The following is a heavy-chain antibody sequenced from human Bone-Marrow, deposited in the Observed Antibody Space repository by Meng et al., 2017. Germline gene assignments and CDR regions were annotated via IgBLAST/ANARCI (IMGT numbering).Heavy chain of an antibody. D-gene: IGHD2-2*01. V-gene: IGHV3-72*01. CDR1: GFTLSDHY. Sequence: GESLKISCAASGFTLSDHYMDWFRQVPGKGLEWVARTRNRPRGYTTEYAASVEGRFTISRDGSKNSLFLQMSSLKTEDTAVYDCVRGGTMSSGYFYGMDVWGQGTTVTVSS. CDR2: TRNRPRGYTT. J-gene: IGHJ6*02. CDR3: VRGGTMSSGYFYGMDV.